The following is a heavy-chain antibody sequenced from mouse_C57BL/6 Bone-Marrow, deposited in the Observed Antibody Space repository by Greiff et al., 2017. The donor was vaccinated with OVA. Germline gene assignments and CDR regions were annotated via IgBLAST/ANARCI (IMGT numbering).Heavy chain of an antibody. CDR1: GYTFTSYW. J-gene: IGHJ2*01. V-gene: IGHV1-59*01. Sequence: QVQLQQPGAELVRPGTSVKLSCKASGYTFTSYWMHWVKQRPGQGLEWIGVIDPSDSYTNYNQKFKGKATLTVDTSSSTAYMQHSSLTSEDSAVYYCLLLLYYFDYWGQGTTLTVSS. D-gene: IGHD1-1*01. CDR3: LLLLYYFDY. CDR2: IDPSDSYT.